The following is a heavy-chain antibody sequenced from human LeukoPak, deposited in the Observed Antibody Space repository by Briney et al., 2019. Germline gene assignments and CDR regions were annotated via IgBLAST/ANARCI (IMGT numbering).Heavy chain of an antibody. D-gene: IGHD3-10*01. CDR2: IYHSGNT. Sequence: PSETLSLTCTVSGYSISTSYYWGWIRQPPGKGLEWIGGIYHSGNTYYNPSLKSRVTISVDTSKNQFSLKLNSVTAADTAVYYCARAGFGDSAFDYWGQGTLVTVPP. J-gene: IGHJ4*02. CDR1: GYSISTSYY. V-gene: IGHV4-38-2*02. CDR3: ARAGFGDSAFDY.